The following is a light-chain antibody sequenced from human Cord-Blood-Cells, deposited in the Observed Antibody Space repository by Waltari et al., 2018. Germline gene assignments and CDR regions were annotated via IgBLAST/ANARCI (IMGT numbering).Light chain of an antibody. CDR3: QQSYSTPRT. CDR1: QSIXSY. J-gene: IGKJ2*01. Sequence: DIQMTQSPSSLSASVGDRVTITCRASQSIXSYLNWYXQKPGKAPKLLIYAASSLQSGVPSRFSGSGSGTDFTLTIXSLQPEDFATYYCQQSYSTPRTFGQGTKXEIK. V-gene: IGKV1-39*01. CDR2: AAS.